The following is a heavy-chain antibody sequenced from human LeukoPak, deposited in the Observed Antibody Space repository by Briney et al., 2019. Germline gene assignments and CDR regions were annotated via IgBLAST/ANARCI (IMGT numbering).Heavy chain of an antibody. J-gene: IGHJ4*02. CDR1: GYTLTELS. D-gene: IGHD3-16*01. Sequence: ASVKVSCKVSGYTLTELSMHWVRQAPGKGLDWMGGFDPEDGETIYAPKFQGRVTMTEDTSTDTVYMELSSLRSEDTAVYYCATDLWELTNFDYWGQGTLVTVSS. CDR2: FDPEDGET. V-gene: IGHV1-24*01. CDR3: ATDLWELTNFDY.